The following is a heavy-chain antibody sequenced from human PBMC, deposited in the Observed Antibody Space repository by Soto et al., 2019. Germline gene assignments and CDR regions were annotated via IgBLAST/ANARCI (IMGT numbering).Heavy chain of an antibody. CDR3: ARVGQYTYYYYYGMDV. J-gene: IGHJ6*02. CDR1: GFTVSSNY. CDR2: IYSGGST. Sequence: GGSLRLSCAASGFTVSSNYMSWVRQAPGKGLEWVSVIYSGGSTYYADSVKGRFTISRDNSKNTLYLQMNSLRAEDTAVYYCARVGQYTYYYYYGMDVWGQGTTVTVSS. D-gene: IGHD4-4*01. V-gene: IGHV3-66*01.